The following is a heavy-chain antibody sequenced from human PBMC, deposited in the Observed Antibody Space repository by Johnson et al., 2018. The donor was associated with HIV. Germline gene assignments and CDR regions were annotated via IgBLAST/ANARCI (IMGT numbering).Heavy chain of an antibody. CDR2: ISYDGSNK. V-gene: IGHV3-30*14. J-gene: IGHJ3*02. Sequence: QVQLMESGGGVVQPGRSLRLSCAASGFTFSRYAMHWVRQAPGKGLEWVTVISYDGSNKYYADSVKGRFTISRDNSKNTLYLQMNSLRAGDTAVYYCTVAGNGGAFDIWGQGTLVTVSS. CDR3: TVAGNGGAFDI. D-gene: IGHD6-19*01. CDR1: GFTFSRYA.